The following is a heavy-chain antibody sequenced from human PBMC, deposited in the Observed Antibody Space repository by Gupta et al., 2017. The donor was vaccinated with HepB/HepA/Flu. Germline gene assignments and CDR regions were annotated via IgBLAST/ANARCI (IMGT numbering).Heavy chain of an antibody. CDR3: ERSMTVFGGPFH. CDR2: NSPNVGIA. D-gene: IGHD3-3*01. CDR1: EDSINDFA. Sequence: QVQLVQSGPEVKNPGSSLTISCKASEDSINDFAVNWVQQAPGQGLEWLGKNSPNVGIANYAQKLQGRGTIRADKSTSTAYLELSSLTADDTAIYYCERSMTVFGGPFHRGQGTPSTVAS. V-gene: IGHV1-69*04. J-gene: IGHJ4*02.